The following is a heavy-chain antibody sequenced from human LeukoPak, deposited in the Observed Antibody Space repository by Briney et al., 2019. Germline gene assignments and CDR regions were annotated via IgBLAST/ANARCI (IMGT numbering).Heavy chain of an antibody. CDR3: ARALWLGYLLGMDV. V-gene: IGHV4-34*01. Sequence: SETLSLTCAVYGGSFSGYYWNWIRQPPGKGLEWIGEVNHSGSTNYNPSLKSRVTISVDTSKNQFSLKLSSVTAADTAVYYCARALWLGYLLGMDVWGKGTTVTVSS. J-gene: IGHJ6*04. CDR2: VNHSGST. CDR1: GGSFSGYY. D-gene: IGHD3-10*01.